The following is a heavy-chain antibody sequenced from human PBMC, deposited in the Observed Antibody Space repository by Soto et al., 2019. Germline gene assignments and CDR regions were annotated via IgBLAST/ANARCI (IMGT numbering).Heavy chain of an antibody. D-gene: IGHD3-22*01. CDR3: ARNYYDSSDRDYLDY. J-gene: IGHJ4*02. CDR1: GYTFTSYG. CDR2: INPISGGT. V-gene: IGHV1-2*02. Sequence: GASVEVSCKASGYTFTSYGISWVRQAPGQGLEWMGWINPISGGTNYAQKFQGRVTMTRDTSIATVYMDLSRPKSDDTAVYYCARNYYDSSDRDYLDYWGQGTLVTVS.